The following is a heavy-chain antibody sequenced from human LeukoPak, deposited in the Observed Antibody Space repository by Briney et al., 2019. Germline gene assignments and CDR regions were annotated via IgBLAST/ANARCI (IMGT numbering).Heavy chain of an antibody. CDR3: ASPKLKLRYFDWLPHPFDI. CDR2: IIPILRIP. J-gene: IGHJ3*02. V-gene: IGHV1-69*04. CDR1: GGTFSDYA. D-gene: IGHD3-9*01. Sequence: GASVKVSCKASGGTFSDYAISWVRQAPGQGLEWMGRIIPILRIPNYAQKFQGRVTITTDESTSTAYMELSSLRSEDTAVYYCASPKLKLRYFDWLPHPFDIWGQGTMVTVSS.